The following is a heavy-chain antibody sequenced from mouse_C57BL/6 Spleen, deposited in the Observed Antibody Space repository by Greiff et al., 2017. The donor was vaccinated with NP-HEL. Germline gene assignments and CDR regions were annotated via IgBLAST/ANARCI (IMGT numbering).Heavy chain of an antibody. CDR1: GYTFTSYW. Sequence: VQLQQSGAELAKPGASVKLSCKASGYTFTSYWMHWVKQRPGQGLEWIGYINPSSGYSKYNQKFKDKATLTADKSSSTAYMQLSSLTYEDSAVYYCARKEVTTVVATDYWGQGTTLTVSS. J-gene: IGHJ2*01. CDR3: ARKEVTTVVATDY. V-gene: IGHV1-7*01. D-gene: IGHD1-1*01. CDR2: INPSSGYS.